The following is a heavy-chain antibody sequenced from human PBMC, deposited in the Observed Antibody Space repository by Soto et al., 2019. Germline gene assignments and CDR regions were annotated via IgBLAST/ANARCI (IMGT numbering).Heavy chain of an antibody. CDR3: GREGRELLCFGELVAKNYYFYYMDV. D-gene: IGHD3-10*01. V-gene: IGHV3-48*02. J-gene: IGHJ6*03. CDR1: GFTFSSYS. CDR2: ISSSSSTI. Sequence: EVQLVESGGGLVQPGGSLRLSCAASGFTFSSYSMNWVRQAPGKGLEWVSYISSSSSTIYYADSVKGRFTISRDTAKNSLYLQMNSPRDEDTAVYYCGREGRELLCFGELVAKNYYFYYMDVWGKGTTVTVSS.